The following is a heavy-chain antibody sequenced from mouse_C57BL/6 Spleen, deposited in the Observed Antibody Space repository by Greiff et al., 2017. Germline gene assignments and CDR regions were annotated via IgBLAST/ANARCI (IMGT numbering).Heavy chain of an antibody. CDR1: GYAFSSSW. V-gene: IGHV1-82*01. Sequence: QVQLQQSGPELVKPGASVKISCKASGYAFSSSWMNWVKQRPGKGLEWIGRIYPGDGDTNYNGKFKGKATLTAAKSASTAYMQLSSLTSEDSAVYFCAREGYYYGSSPYWYFDVWGTGTTVTVSS. CDR2: IYPGDGDT. CDR3: AREGYYYGSSPYWYFDV. J-gene: IGHJ1*03. D-gene: IGHD1-1*01.